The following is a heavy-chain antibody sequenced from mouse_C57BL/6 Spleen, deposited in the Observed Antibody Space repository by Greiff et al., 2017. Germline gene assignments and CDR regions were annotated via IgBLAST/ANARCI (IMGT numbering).Heavy chain of an antibody. CDR3: ARKASYYSNFLDCDC. CDR1: GYPFTGYW. V-gene: IGHV1-9*01. Sequence: VHLVESGAELMKPGASVKLSCKATGYPFTGYWLEWVKQRPGHGLEWIGEILPGSGSTNYTEKFKGKATFTAETASNTAYMQLSSLTTEDSAIYYCARKASYYSNFLDCDCWGQGTTLTVSS. D-gene: IGHD2-5*01. J-gene: IGHJ2*01. CDR2: ILPGSGST.